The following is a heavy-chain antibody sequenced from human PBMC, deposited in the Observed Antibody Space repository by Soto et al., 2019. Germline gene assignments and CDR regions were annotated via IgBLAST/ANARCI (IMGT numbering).Heavy chain of an antibody. D-gene: IGHD4-17*01. Sequence: HTGGSLRLSCAASGFTFSSYAMSWVRQAPGKGLEWVSAISGSGGSTYYADSVKGRFTISRDNSKNTLYLQMNSLRAEDTAVYYCAKDFPTVTHKRYYYGMDVWGQGTTVTVSS. CDR1: GFTFSSYA. CDR3: AKDFPTVTHKRYYYGMDV. V-gene: IGHV3-23*01. J-gene: IGHJ6*02. CDR2: ISGSGGST.